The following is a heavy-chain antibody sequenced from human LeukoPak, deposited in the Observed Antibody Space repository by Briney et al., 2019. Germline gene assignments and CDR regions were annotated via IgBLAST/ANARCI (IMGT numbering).Heavy chain of an antibody. CDR2: IYYSGST. J-gene: IGHJ3*02. V-gene: IGHV4-59*01. Sequence: SETLSHTCTVSGGSISSYYWSWIRQPPGKGLEWIGYIYYSGSTNYNPSLKSRVTISVDTSKNQFSLKLSSVTAADTAVYYCARPYYDILTGYIPGAFDIWGQGTMVTVSS. CDR1: GGSISSYY. D-gene: IGHD3-9*01. CDR3: ARPYYDILTGYIPGAFDI.